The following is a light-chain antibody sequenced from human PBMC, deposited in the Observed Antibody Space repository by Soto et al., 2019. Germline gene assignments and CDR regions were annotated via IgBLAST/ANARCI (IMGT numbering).Light chain of an antibody. Sequence: NFMLTQPHSVSDSTGKTVIISCTRSSGSIASNYVQRYQQRPGSSPTTVIYEDNQRPSGVPDRFSGSIDSSSNSASLTISGLETEDEADYFSQSYDATNQVFGGGTKLTVL. CDR2: EDN. CDR3: QSYDATNQV. CDR1: SGSIASNY. V-gene: IGLV6-57*01. J-gene: IGLJ3*02.